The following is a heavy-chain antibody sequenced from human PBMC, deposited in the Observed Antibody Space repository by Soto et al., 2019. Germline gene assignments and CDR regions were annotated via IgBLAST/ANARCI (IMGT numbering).Heavy chain of an antibody. CDR1: GGTFSSSA. CDR3: ARVSRNPISFCRYGMDV. V-gene: IGHV1-69*01. J-gene: IGHJ6*02. CDR2: IIPMFDIT. Sequence: QVQLVQSGAEMKKPGSSVKVSCKASGGTFSSSAISWVRQAPGQGLEWLGGIIPMFDITNYPQKFQGRVTMTADESTNTAYMELSSLRSEDTAVYYCARVSRNPISFCRYGMDVWGQGTTVTVSS.